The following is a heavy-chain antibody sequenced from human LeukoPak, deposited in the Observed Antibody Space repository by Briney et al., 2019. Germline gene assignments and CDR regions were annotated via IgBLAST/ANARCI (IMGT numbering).Heavy chain of an antibody. CDR2: IWYDGRKE. V-gene: IGHV3-33*01. D-gene: IGHD6-13*01. J-gene: IGHJ4*02. Sequence: GTSLRLCCAASGFTFTSYGMHWVRQAPGKGLEWVALIWYDGRKEYYADSVKGRFTISRDDSRNTLYLQMNGLRAEDTAVYYCARLGSSWTSDYWGQGTLVTVSS. CDR1: GFTFTSYG. CDR3: ARLGSSWTSDY.